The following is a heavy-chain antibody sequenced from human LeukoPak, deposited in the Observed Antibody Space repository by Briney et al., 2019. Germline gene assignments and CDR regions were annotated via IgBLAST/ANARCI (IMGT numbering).Heavy chain of an antibody. J-gene: IGHJ4*02. D-gene: IGHD4-11*01. CDR2: IYSGGST. CDR1: GFTVSSIY. CDR3: ARVSTTIGYFDY. V-gene: IGHV3-66*02. Sequence: GGSLRLSCAASGFTVSSIYMSWVRQAPGKGLEWVSVIYSGGSTYYADSVKGRFTISRDSSENTLYLQMNSLRAEDTAVYYCARVSTTIGYFDYWGRGTLVTVSA.